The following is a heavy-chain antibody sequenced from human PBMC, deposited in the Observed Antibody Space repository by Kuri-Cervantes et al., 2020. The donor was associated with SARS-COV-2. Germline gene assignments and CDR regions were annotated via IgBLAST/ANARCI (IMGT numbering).Heavy chain of an antibody. CDR2: IIPIFGTA. J-gene: IGHJ6*03. CDR3: ARDRGQLGIGAYYYYYMDV. CDR1: GGTFSSYA. D-gene: IGHD7-27*01. Sequence: SVKVSCKASGGTFSSYAISWVRQAPGQGLEWMGGIIPIFGTANYAQKFQGRVTITTDESTSTAYMELSSLRSEDTAVYYCARDRGQLGIGAYYYYYMDVWGKGTTVTVSS. V-gene: IGHV1-69*05.